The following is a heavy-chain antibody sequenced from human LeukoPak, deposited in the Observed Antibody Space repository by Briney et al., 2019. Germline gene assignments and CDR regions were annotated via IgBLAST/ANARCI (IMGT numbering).Heavy chain of an antibody. J-gene: IGHJ4*02. D-gene: IGHD3-9*01. CDR1: GFTFSSYG. V-gene: IGHV3-23*01. CDR2: ISGGGGDT. Sequence: GGTLRLSCAASGFTFSSYGMSWVRQAPGKGLEWVSTISGGGGDTYYADSVKGRFTISRDNSKNTLYLQMNSLRAEDTAVYYCARALRYFDWLYDPIDYWGQGTLVTVSS. CDR3: ARALRYFDWLYDPIDY.